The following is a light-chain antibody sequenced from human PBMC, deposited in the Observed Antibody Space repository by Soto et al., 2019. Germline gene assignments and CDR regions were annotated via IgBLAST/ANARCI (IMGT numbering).Light chain of an antibody. CDR2: DVS. V-gene: IGLV2-14*03. Sequence: QSVLTQPASVSGSPGQSITISCTGTSSDVGGYNYVSWYQRHPGKAPKLMIFDVSNRPSGVSNRFSGSKSANTASLTISGLQAEDVADYFCSSYTSSTTPYVFGTGTNVTVL. J-gene: IGLJ1*01. CDR1: SSDVGGYNY. CDR3: SSYTSSTTPYV.